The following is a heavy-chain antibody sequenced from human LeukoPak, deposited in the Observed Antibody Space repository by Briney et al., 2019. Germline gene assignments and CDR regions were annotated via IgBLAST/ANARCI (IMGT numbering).Heavy chain of an antibody. V-gene: IGHV4-30-2*01. D-gene: IGHD4-23*01. Sequence: SETLSLTCTVSGDSISSSNYYWGWIRQPPGKGLEWIGYIYHSGSTYYNPSLKSRVTISVDRSKNQFSLKLSSVTAADTAVYYCARDDYGGNSAEYFQHWGQGTLVTVSS. CDR1: GDSISSSNYY. CDR2: IYHSGST. J-gene: IGHJ1*01. CDR3: ARDDYGGNSAEYFQH.